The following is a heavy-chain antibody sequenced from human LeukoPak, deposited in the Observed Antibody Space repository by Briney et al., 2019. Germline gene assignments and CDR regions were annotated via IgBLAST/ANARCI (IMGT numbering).Heavy chain of an antibody. V-gene: IGHV1-2*02. D-gene: IGHD5-12*01. Sequence: ASVKVSRKASGYTFTGYYMHWVRQAPGQGLEWMGWINPNSGGTNYAQKFQGRVTMTRDTSISTAYMELSRLRSDDTAVYYCARVGRHSGYDPTSYYYYYMDVWGKGTTVTISS. J-gene: IGHJ6*03. CDR2: INPNSGGT. CDR3: ARVGRHSGYDPTSYYYYYMDV. CDR1: GYTFTGYY.